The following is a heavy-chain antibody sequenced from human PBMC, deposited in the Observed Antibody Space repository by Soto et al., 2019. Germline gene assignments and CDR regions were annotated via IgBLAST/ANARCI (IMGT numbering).Heavy chain of an antibody. CDR3: ASEALAGIYDYGGGSYEYYYGMDV. Sequence: QVQLVQSGAEVKKPGASVKVSCKASGYTFTNYYMHWVRQAPGQGLEWMGIINPSGGNKRYAQKFQGRVTMTRDTSTSTLYMELSSLRSDDTALDYCASEALAGIYDYGGGSYEYYYGMDVWGQGTAVTVSS. D-gene: IGHD3-16*01. J-gene: IGHJ6*02. CDR1: GYTFTNYY. CDR2: INPSGGNK. V-gene: IGHV1-46*03.